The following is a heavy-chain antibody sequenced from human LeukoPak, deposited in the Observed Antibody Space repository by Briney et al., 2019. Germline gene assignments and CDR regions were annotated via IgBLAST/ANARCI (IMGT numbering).Heavy chain of an antibody. CDR1: GGSFSGYY. CDR2: INHSGST. V-gene: IGHV4-34*01. CDR3: ARGPGYCSSTSCPNWFDP. D-gene: IGHD2-2*03. J-gene: IGHJ5*02. Sequence: SETLSLTCAVYGGSFSGYYWSWIRQPPGKGLEWIGEINHSGSTNYNPSLKSRVTISVDTSKNQFSLKLSSVTAADTAVYYCARGPGYCSSTSCPNWFDPWGQGTLVTVSS.